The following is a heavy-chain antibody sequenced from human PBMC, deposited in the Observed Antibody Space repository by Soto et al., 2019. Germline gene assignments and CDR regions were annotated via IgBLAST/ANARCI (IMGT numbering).Heavy chain of an antibody. Sequence: PSETLSLTCTVSCGSISSGDYYWSWIRQPPGKGLEWIGYIYYTGSTYYNPSLKSRVTISVDTSKNQFSLKLSSVTAADTAVYYCARDEAGNSNGYYYDYWGQGTLVTVSS. V-gene: IGHV4-30-4*01. CDR2: IYYTGST. D-gene: IGHD3-22*01. CDR3: ARDEAGNSNGYYYDY. J-gene: IGHJ4*02. CDR1: CGSISSGDYY.